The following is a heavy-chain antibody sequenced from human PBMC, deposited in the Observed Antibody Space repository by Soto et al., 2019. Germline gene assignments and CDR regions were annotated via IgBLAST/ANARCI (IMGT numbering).Heavy chain of an antibody. V-gene: IGHV3-48*02. D-gene: IGHD5-18*01. Sequence: ETLSLTCAVSGGSISSGGYSWSWVRQAPGKGLEWVSGISSSSSTIYYADSVKGRFTISRDNAKNSLYLQMNSLRDEDTAVYYCARDRGYTYGFDYWGQGTLVTVPQ. J-gene: IGHJ4*02. CDR1: GGSISSGGYS. CDR3: ARDRGYTYGFDY. CDR2: ISSSSSTI.